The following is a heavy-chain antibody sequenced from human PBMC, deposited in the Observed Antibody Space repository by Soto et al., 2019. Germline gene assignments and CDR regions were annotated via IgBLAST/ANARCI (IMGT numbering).Heavy chain of an antibody. CDR1: GYTFSGYT. Sequence: QVQLVQSGAEVKKPGASVRVSCKASGYTFSGYTVHWVRQAPGQRLEWMGWINPDNGNTKYSQKFEGRVYISRDTSASTGYMELSSLRSEDTAVYYCARRYSSGWTWFDYWGQGTLVTVSS. J-gene: IGHJ4*02. V-gene: IGHV1-3*01. D-gene: IGHD6-19*01. CDR3: ARRYSSGWTWFDY. CDR2: INPDNGNT.